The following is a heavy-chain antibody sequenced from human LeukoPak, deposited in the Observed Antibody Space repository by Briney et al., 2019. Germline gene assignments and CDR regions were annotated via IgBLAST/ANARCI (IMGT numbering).Heavy chain of an antibody. Sequence: GGSLRLSCAASGFTFSGSALHWVRQASGKGLEWVANIKQDGTEKYYVDSVKGRFTISRDNAKNSLYLQMNSLRVEDTAVYYCARGHSSSYDYYFDYWGQGTLVTVSS. CDR1: GFTFSGSA. CDR2: IKQDGTEK. V-gene: IGHV3-7*01. J-gene: IGHJ4*02. D-gene: IGHD6-13*01. CDR3: ARGHSSSYDYYFDY.